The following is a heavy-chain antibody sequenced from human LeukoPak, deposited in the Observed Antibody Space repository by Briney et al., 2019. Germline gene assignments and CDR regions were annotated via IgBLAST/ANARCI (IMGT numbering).Heavy chain of an antibody. V-gene: IGHV4-59*01. CDR3: ARENAMFRGAFDAFDI. Sequence: SETLSLTCTVSGGSISSYHWSWIRQPPGKGLEWIGNIYYSGSTNYNPSLKSRVTVSVDTSNNQFSLKLSSVTAADTAVYYCARENAMFRGAFDAFDIWGRGTMVTVSS. CDR1: GGSISSYH. J-gene: IGHJ3*02. CDR2: IYYSGST. D-gene: IGHD3-10*01.